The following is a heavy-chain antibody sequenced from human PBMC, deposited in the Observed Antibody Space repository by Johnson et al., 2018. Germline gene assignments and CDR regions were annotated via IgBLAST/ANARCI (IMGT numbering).Heavy chain of an antibody. V-gene: IGHV3-23*04. CDR1: GFTFSSYA. CDR3: AKERAARPLGYYYMDV. D-gene: IGHD6-6*01. J-gene: IGHJ6*03. CDR2: ISGSGDGT. Sequence: VQLVESGGGLVQPGGSLRLSCAASGFTFSSYAMSWVRQAPGKGLEWVSTISGSGDGTYSADSVKGRFTISRDNSKNTLYLQMNSLRAEDTAVYYCAKERAARPLGYYYMDVWGKGTTVIVSS.